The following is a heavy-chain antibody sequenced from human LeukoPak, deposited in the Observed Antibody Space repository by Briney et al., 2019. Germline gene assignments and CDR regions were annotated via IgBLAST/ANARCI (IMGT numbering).Heavy chain of an antibody. CDR3: ATASILGKFSPFDY. Sequence: ASVKVSCKVSGYTLTELSMHWVRQAPGKGLEWMGGFDPEDGETIYAQKFQGRVTMTEDTSTDTAYMELSSLRSEDTAVYYCATASILGKFSPFDYWGQGTLVTVSS. J-gene: IGHJ4*02. D-gene: IGHD3-16*01. CDR1: GYTLTELS. V-gene: IGHV1-24*01. CDR2: FDPEDGET.